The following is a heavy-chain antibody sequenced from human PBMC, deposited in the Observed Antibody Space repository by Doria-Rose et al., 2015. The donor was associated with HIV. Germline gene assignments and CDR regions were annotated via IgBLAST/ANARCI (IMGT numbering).Heavy chain of an antibody. CDR2: ISSDGSDK. V-gene: IGHV3-30-3*01. CDR3: ARDRPTYSSSPLDF. CDR1: GFIFNTYT. Sequence: GVVQPGRSLRLSCAASGFIFNTYTMHWVRQAPGKGLEWVAVISSDGSDKYYADSVKGRFIISRDNSNNTLYLQIDNLGAEDTALYYCARDRPTYSSSPLDFWGQGTLVTVSS. J-gene: IGHJ4*02. D-gene: IGHD6-6*01.